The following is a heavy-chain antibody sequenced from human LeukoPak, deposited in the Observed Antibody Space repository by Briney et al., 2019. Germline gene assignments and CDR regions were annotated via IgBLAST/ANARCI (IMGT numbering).Heavy chain of an antibody. CDR2: IYHSGRT. Sequence: PSETLSLTCAVSGGSIISGNWWSWVRQPPGKGLEWIGEIYHSGRTNYNPSLKSRVTISLDKSKNHFSLNLSSVTAADTAVYYCARRGPGYYYYYMDVWGKGTTVTISS. CDR3: ARRGPGYYYYYMDV. J-gene: IGHJ6*03. D-gene: IGHD2-15*01. CDR1: GGSIISGNW. V-gene: IGHV4-4*02.